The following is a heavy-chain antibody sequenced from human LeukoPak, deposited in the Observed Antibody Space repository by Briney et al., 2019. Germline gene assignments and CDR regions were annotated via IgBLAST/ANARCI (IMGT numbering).Heavy chain of an antibody. CDR2: IYYTGTT. J-gene: IGHJ4*02. V-gene: IGHV4-59*12. CDR1: AGSISSYY. Sequence: PSETLSLTCTVPAGSISSYYWSWIRQPPGKGLEWIGYIYYTGTTNYNPSLRSRVTMSVDTSNNQFSLRLSSVTALDTAVYYCATKKAAAGHFDSWGQGTLVTVSS. CDR3: ATKKAAAGHFDS. D-gene: IGHD6-13*01.